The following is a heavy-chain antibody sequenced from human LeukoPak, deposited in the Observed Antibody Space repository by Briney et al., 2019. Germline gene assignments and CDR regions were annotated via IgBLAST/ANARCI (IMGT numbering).Heavy chain of an antibody. J-gene: IGHJ6*02. Sequence: SETLSLTCTVSGGSISSYYWSWIRQPPGKGLEWIGYIYSSGSTNYNPSLKSRVTISVDTSKNQFSLKLSSVTAADTAVYYCARARFLEWYYYGMDVWGQGTTVTVSS. V-gene: IGHV4-59*01. D-gene: IGHD3-3*01. CDR1: GGSISSYY. CDR2: IYSSGST. CDR3: ARARFLEWYYYGMDV.